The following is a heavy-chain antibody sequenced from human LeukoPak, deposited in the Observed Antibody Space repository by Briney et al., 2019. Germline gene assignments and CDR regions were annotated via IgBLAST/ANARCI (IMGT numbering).Heavy chain of an antibody. CDR2: ISGSGGST. D-gene: IGHD5/OR15-5a*01. V-gene: IGHV3-23*01. Sequence: GGSLRLSCAASGFTFSSYAMSWVSQAPGKGLEWVSAISGSGGSTYYADSVKGRFTISRDNSENTLYLQLNSLRDEDTAIYYCARLQGVSTFDYWGQGTLVTVSS. CDR3: ARLQGVSTFDY. J-gene: IGHJ4*02. CDR1: GFTFSSYA.